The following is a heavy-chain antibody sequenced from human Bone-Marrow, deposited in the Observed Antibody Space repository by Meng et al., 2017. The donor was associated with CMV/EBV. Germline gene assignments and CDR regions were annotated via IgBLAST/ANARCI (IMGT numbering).Heavy chain of an antibody. CDR3: ARIDRDGYDYYFDY. Sequence: GESLKISCAASGFTFSSYWMSWVRQAPGKGLEWVANIKQDGSEKYYVDSVKGRFTISRDNAKNSLYLQMNSLRAEDTAVYYCARIDRDGYDYYFDYWGQGPLVTIYS. J-gene: IGHJ4*02. CDR1: GFTFSSYW. D-gene: IGHD5-24*01. CDR2: IKQDGSEK. V-gene: IGHV3-7*01.